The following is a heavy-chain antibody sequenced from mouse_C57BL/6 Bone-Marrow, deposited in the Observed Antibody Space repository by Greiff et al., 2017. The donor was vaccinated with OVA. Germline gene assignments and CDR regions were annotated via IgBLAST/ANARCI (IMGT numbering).Heavy chain of an antibody. J-gene: IGHJ2*01. CDR2: IYPRSGNT. D-gene: IGHD1-2*01. V-gene: IGHV1-81*01. CDR3: ARWGNYYGLFDY. Sequence: QVQLQQSEAELARPGASVKLSCKASGYTFTSYGISWVKQRTGQGLEWIGEIYPRSGNTYYNEKFKGKATLTADKSSSTAYMELRSLTSEDSAVYFCARWGNYYGLFDYWGQGTTLTVSS. CDR1: GYTFTSYG.